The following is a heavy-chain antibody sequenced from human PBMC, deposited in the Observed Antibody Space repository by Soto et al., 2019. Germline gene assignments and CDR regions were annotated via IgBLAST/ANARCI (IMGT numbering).Heavy chain of an antibody. J-gene: IGHJ5*02. D-gene: IGHD2-15*01. CDR2: INPNSGGT. V-gene: IGHV1-2*07. Sequence: ASVKVSCKASGYTFTGYYMHWVRQAPGQGLEWMGWINPNSGGTNYAHKFQGRVTMTRDTSISTAYMELSRLRSDDTAVYYCARVLGYCSGGSCYRVNWFDPWGQGTLVTVSS. CDR1: GYTFTGYY. CDR3: ARVLGYCSGGSCYRVNWFDP.